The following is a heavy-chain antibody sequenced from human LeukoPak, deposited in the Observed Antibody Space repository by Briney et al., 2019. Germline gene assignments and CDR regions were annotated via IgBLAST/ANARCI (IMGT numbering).Heavy chain of an antibody. V-gene: IGHV1-46*01. D-gene: IGHD1-14*01. J-gene: IGHJ6*03. CDR1: GYTFT. Sequence: ASVRVSCKASGYTFTIHWVRQAPGQGLEWMGIINPSGGSTSYAQKFQGRVTMTRDTSTSTVYMELSSLRSEDTAVYYCARSSGRSPNREYMDVWGKGTTVTVSS. CDR3: ARSSGRSPNREYMDV. CDR2: INPSGGST.